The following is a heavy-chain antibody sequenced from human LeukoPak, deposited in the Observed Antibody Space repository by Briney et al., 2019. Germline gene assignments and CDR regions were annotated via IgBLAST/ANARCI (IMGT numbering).Heavy chain of an antibody. CDR1: GFTFRSYG. V-gene: IGHV3-23*01. CDR2: ISGSGGST. Sequence: GGSLRLSCAASGFTFRSYGMSWVRQAPGKGLEWVSAISGSGGSTYYADSVKGRFTISRDNSKNTLYLQMNSLRAEDTAVYYCAKDLRSSADSKMGAADYWGQGTLVTVSS. D-gene: IGHD1-26*01. J-gene: IGHJ4*02. CDR3: AKDLRSSADSKMGAADY.